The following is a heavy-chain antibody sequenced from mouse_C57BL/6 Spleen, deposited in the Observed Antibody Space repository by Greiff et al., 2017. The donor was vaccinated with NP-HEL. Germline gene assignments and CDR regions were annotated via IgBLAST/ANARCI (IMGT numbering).Heavy chain of an antibody. J-gene: IGHJ4*01. Sequence: EVQRVESGPGLVKPSQSLSLTCSVTGYSITSGYYWNWIRQFPGNKLEWMGYISYDGSNNYNPSLKNRISITRDTSKNQFFLKLNSVTTEDTATYYCASNYGSSYYAMDYWGQGTSVTVSS. CDR2: ISYDGSN. V-gene: IGHV3-6*01. CDR1: GYSITSGYY. D-gene: IGHD1-1*01. CDR3: ASNYGSSYYAMDY.